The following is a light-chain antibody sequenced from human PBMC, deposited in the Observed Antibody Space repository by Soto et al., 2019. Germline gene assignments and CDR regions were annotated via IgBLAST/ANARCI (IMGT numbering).Light chain of an antibody. CDR1: SSNIGAGYD. CDR3: QSYDSSLSGSV. Sequence: QSALTQPPSVSGAPGQRVTISCTGSSSNIGAGYDVHWYQQLPGTAPKLLIYGNSNRPSGVPDRFSGSKSGTSASLAITGLQAEVEADYYCQSYDSSLSGSVFGGGTQLTVL. V-gene: IGLV1-40*01. J-gene: IGLJ3*02. CDR2: GNS.